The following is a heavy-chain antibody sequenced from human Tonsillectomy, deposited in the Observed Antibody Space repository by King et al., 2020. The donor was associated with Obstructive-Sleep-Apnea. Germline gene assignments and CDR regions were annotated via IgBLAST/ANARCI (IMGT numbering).Heavy chain of an antibody. CDR3: ARESEYCSGGSCYSDGFDY. D-gene: IGHD2-15*01. CDR2: ISSSSRTI. Sequence: VQLVESGGGLVQPGGSLRLSCAASGFTFSSYSMNWVRQAPGKGLEWVSYISSSSRTIYYADSVKGRFTISRDNAKNSLYLQMNSLRAEDTAVYYCARESEYCSGGSCYSDGFDYWGQGTLVTVSS. J-gene: IGHJ4*02. V-gene: IGHV3-48*04. CDR1: GFTFSSYS.